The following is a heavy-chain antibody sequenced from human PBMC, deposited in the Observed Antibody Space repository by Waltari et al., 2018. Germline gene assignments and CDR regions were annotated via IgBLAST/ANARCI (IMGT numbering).Heavy chain of an antibody. CDR2: IQNSGSI. D-gene: IGHD1-1*01. J-gene: IGHJ5*02. CDR3: ARGTDGDDVNSSGLLGSAWFDP. Sequence: QVQLQESGPRLVEPSETLSLTCTVSGDSVSRGRKYWTWIWQPPGKGLGWLGNIQNSGSINYNPSLRSRLAISVDTSKGHFSLKLASVTAADTATYFCARGTDGDDVNSSGLLGSAWFDPGGQGILVIVAS. CDR1: GDSVSRGRKY. V-gene: IGHV4-61*03.